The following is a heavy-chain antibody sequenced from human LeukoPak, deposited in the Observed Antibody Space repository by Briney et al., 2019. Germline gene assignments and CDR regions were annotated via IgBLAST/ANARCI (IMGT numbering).Heavy chain of an antibody. CDR1: GFTFDDYA. D-gene: IGHD3-3*01. CDR3: ARDNTISGHYEVGY. CDR2: ISWNSGSI. Sequence: GGSLRLSCAASGFTFDDYAMHWVRQAPGKGLEWVSGISWNSGSIGYADSVKGRFTISRDNAKNSLYLQMNSLGAEDTAVYYCARDNTISGHYEVGYWGQGTLVTVSS. V-gene: IGHV3-9*01. J-gene: IGHJ4*02.